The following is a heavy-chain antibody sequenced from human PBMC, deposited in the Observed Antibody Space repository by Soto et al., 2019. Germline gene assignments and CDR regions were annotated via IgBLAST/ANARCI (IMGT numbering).Heavy chain of an antibody. D-gene: IGHD2-2*02. CDR3: ARDGSSNSWYSTDV. CDR1: GFTFSTYT. J-gene: IGHJ6*02. Sequence: PGGSLRLSCAACGFTFSTYTMNWVRQAPGKGLEWVSSISSSSGYMYYADSVKGRFTISRDNAKKSLYLQMNSLRAEDTAVYYCARDGSSNSWYSTDVWGQGTTVTVSS. CDR2: ISSSSGYM. V-gene: IGHV3-21*01.